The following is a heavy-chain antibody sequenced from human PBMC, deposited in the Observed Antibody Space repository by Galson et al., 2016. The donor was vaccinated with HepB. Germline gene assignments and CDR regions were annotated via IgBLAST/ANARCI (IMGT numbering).Heavy chain of an antibody. J-gene: IGHJ4*02. CDR2: ISTYNTNK. D-gene: IGHD1-26*01. CDR1: GYAFTSYG. CDR3: ARVIVGATTADY. Sequence: SVKVSCKASGYAFTSYGVSWVRQAPGQGLEWMGWISTYNTNKNYAQKLQGRVTMTTDTSTSTAYMELRSRRSDDTAIYYCARVIVGATTADYWGQGTLVTVSS. V-gene: IGHV1-18*04.